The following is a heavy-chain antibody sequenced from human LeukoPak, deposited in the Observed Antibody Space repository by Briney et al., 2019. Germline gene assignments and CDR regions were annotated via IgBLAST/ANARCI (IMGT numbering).Heavy chain of an antibody. J-gene: IGHJ4*02. V-gene: IGHV1-69*05. CDR1: GGTFSSYA. CDR2: IIPIFGTV. Sequence: ASVKVSCKASGGTFSSYAISWVRQAPGQGLEWMGRIIPIFGTVNYAQKFQGRVTITTDESTSTAYMELSSLRSEDTAVYYCAREMVRGVIPLPFDYWGQGTLVTVSS. CDR3: AREMVRGVIPLPFDY. D-gene: IGHD3-10*01.